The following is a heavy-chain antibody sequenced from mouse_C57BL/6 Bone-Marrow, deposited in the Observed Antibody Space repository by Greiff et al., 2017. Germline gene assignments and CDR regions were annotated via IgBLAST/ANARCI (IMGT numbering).Heavy chain of an antibody. CDR3: ASWGWVYYFDY. CDR1: GYTFTSYG. CDR2: IYPRSGNT. Sequence: VQLVEPGAELARPGASVKLSCKASGYTFTSYGISWVKQRTGQGLEWIGEIYPRSGNTYYNEKFKGKATLTADKSSSTAYMGLLSLTSEDSAVCVCASWGWVYYFDYWGQGTTLTVSS. D-gene: IGHD1-1*02. V-gene: IGHV1-81*01. J-gene: IGHJ2*01.